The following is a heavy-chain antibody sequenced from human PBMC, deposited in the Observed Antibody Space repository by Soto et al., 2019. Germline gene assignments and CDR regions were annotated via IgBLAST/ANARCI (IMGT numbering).Heavy chain of an antibody. Sequence: QVQLQQWGAGLLKPSETLSLTCGVYSGSFSAYYWSWIRQPPGKGLEWIGEINHNGVTIYNPSLKSRLTISVDTSTYQVSLKLTSVTAADTAVYYCARHRSGGYDFDFWGQGTLVTVSS. D-gene: IGHD5-12*01. V-gene: IGHV4-34*01. CDR1: SGSFSAYY. CDR2: INHNGVT. J-gene: IGHJ4*02. CDR3: ARHRSGGYDFDF.